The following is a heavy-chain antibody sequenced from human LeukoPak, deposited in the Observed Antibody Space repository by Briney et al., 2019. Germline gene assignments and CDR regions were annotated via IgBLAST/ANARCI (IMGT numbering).Heavy chain of an antibody. CDR1: GYTFTGYY. V-gene: IGHV1-2*02. CDR2: INPNSGGT. J-gene: IGHJ3*02. D-gene: IGHD4-17*01. Sequence: GASVKVSCKASGYTFTGYYMHWVRQAPGQGLEWMGWINPNSGGTNYAQKFQGRVTMTRDTSISTAYMELSRLRSDDTAVYYCARVRATVTTEEAFDIWGQGTMVTVSS. CDR3: ARVRATVTTEEAFDI.